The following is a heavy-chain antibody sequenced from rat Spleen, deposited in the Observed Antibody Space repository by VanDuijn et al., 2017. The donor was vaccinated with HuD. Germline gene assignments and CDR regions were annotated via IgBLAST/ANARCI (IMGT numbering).Heavy chain of an antibody. CDR1: GFTFSDYN. D-gene: IGHD1-7*01. V-gene: IGHV5S10*01. Sequence: EVQLVESGGGLVQPGRSLKLSCAASGFTFSDYNMAWVRQAPKKGLEWVATIIYDGSRTYYRDSVKGRFTISRDNAKSTLYLQMDSLRSEDTATYYCATGDYGSPAYVMDAWGQGASVTVSS. CDR3: ATGDYGSPAYVMDA. CDR2: IIYDGSRT. J-gene: IGHJ4*01.